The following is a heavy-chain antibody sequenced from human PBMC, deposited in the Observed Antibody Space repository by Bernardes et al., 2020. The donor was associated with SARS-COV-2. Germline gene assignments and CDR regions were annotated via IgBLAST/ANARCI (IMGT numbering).Heavy chain of an antibody. Sequence: GWSLRLSCATSGFTFANYAMTWVRQAPGEGLEWVGVIRSKPYGGTTEYAASVKGRFIISRDDSKSFVYLQMNSLKIEDTAVYFCAGSFYAFYLDYWGQGTPVTVSS. J-gene: IGHJ4*02. CDR1: GFTFANYA. D-gene: IGHD1-26*01. CDR2: IRSKPYGGTT. CDR3: AGSFYAFYLDY. V-gene: IGHV3-49*04.